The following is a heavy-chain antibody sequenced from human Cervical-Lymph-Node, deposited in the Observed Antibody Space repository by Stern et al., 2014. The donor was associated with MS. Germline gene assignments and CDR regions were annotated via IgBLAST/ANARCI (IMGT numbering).Heavy chain of an antibody. CDR1: GGTFSSYT. J-gene: IGHJ5*02. CDR3: ARDRDSSSQYNWFDP. V-gene: IGHV1-69*09. CDR2: VIPILGIA. Sequence: QVQLVESGAEVKKPGSSVKVSCKASGGTFSSYTISWVRQAPGQGLEWMGRVIPILGIANCAQKFQGRVTITADKSTSTAYMELSSLRSEDTAVYYCARDRDSSSQYNWFDPWGQGTLVTVSS. D-gene: IGHD6-6*01.